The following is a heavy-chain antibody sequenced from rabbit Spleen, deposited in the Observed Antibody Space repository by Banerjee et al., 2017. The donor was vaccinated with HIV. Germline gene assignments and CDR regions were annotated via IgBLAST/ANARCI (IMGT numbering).Heavy chain of an antibody. CDR2: IDAGSSGST. J-gene: IGHJ4*01. CDR1: GVSFNFNSY. Sequence: QSLEESGGDLVKPGASLTLTCTASGVSFNFNSYMCWVRQAPGKGLEWIACIDAGSSGSTSYASWAKGRFTGSKTSSTTVTLQMTTLTAADTATYFCARGSATMTMVIIGYYLTLWGQGTLVTVS. D-gene: IGHD2-1*01. V-gene: IGHV1S40*01. CDR3: ARGSATMTMVIIGYYLTL.